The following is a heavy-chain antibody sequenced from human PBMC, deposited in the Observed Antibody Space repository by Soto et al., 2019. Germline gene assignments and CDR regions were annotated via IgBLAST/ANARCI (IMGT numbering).Heavy chain of an antibody. J-gene: IGHJ3*02. D-gene: IGHD3-22*01. CDR3: ARGYYDSSGQSNTFDI. CDR1: GASIRSSY. CDR2: VYYTGKT. V-gene: IGHV4-59*01. Sequence: SETLSLTCTVSGASIRSSYWSWIRQSPGNGLEWIGYVYYTGKTNYNPSLKSRVTISVDTSKNQFSLKLNSVTAADTAVYYCARGYYDSSGQSNTFDIWGQGTMVTVSS.